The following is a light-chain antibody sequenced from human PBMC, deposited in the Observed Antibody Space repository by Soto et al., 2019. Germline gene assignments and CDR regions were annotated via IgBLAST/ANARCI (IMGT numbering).Light chain of an antibody. J-gene: IGKJ5*01. CDR1: QDISNY. Sequence: IQMTQSPSSLSASVGDRVSITCRASQDISNYLAWYQQKPGKVPELLIYAASTLQSGVTSRFSGSGSGTDFTLTISSLQPEDVATYYCQQANSFPITFGQGTRLEIK. V-gene: IGKV1-27*01. CDR3: QQANSFPIT. CDR2: AAS.